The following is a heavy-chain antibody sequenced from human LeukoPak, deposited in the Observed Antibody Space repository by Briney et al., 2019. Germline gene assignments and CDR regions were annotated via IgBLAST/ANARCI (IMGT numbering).Heavy chain of an antibody. Sequence: GGSLRLSCAASGFTFSSYAMSWVRQAPGKGLEWVSAISGSGGSTYYADSGKGRFTISRDNSKNTLYLQMNSLRAEDTAVYYCAKVQRYSSSWYLDYWGQGTLVTVSS. J-gene: IGHJ4*02. D-gene: IGHD6-13*01. V-gene: IGHV3-23*01. CDR1: GFTFSSYA. CDR2: ISGSGGST. CDR3: AKVQRYSSSWYLDY.